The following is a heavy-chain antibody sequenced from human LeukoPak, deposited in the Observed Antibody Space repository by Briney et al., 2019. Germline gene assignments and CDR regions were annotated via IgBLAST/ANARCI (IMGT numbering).Heavy chain of an antibody. Sequence: GGSLRLSCVASGFSVSSNYMSWVRQAPGKGLEWVSVIYSGGGTYYADSVKGRFTISRDNSKNTLYLQMNSLRAEDTAVYYCARASAWGFYYYMDVWGKGTTVTISS. CDR2: IYSGGGT. CDR1: GFSVSSNY. V-gene: IGHV3-66*01. CDR3: ARASAWGFYYYMDV. D-gene: IGHD7-27*01. J-gene: IGHJ6*03.